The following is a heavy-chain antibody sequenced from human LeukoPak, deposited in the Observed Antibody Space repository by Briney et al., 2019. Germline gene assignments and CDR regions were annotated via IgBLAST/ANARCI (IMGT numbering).Heavy chain of an antibody. J-gene: IGHJ6*03. D-gene: IGHD4-11*01. CDR1: GGSIINYY. V-gene: IGHV4-59*08. CDR2: IYYSGST. Sequence: SETLSLTCTVSGGSIINYYWTWIRQPPGRGLEWIGDIYYSGSTKYNPSLKSRVTISVDTSKNQFSLKMRSVTAADTAVYYCARWVTTAGDYYYYYMDVWGKGTTVTVSS. CDR3: ARWVTTAGDYYYYYMDV.